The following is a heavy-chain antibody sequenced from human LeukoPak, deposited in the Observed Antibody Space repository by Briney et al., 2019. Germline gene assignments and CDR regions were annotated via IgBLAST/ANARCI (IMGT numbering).Heavy chain of an antibody. Sequence: PSETLSLTCAVSGSSISSGYYWRWIRQPPGEGLEWIGSIYHSGSTYYNPSLKSRVTISVDTSKNQFSLKLSSVTAADTAVYYCARARDYGSGTWYFDYWGQGTLVTVSS. CDR1: GSSISSGYY. V-gene: IGHV4-38-2*01. D-gene: IGHD3-10*01. J-gene: IGHJ4*02. CDR3: ARARDYGSGTWYFDY. CDR2: IYHSGST.